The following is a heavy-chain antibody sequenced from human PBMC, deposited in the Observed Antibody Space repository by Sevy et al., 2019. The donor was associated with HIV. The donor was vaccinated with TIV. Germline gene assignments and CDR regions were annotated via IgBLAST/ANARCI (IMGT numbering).Heavy chain of an antibody. Sequence: GGSLRLSCADSGLTLSSYAMNWVRQAPGKGLEGVSAISGRGGSTYYADSVEGRFTISRDNSKNTLYLQMNSLRAEDTAVYYCAKAPPGHCSSGSCPRAYYYYGMDVWGQGTTVTVSS. CDR3: AKAPPGHCSSGSCPRAYYYYGMDV. CDR2: ISGRGGST. D-gene: IGHD2-15*01. CDR1: GLTLSSYA. V-gene: IGHV3-23*01. J-gene: IGHJ6*02.